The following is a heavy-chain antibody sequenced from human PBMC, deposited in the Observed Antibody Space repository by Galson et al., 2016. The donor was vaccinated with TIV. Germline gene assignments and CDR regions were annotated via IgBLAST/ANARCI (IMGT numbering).Heavy chain of an antibody. CDR1: GYTFTGYY. Sequence: SVKVPCKASGYTFTGYYIHWVRQAPGQGLEWMGWISPNTGDTNYAQKFKGRVTMTRDTSITTVYMELTRLRSDDTAVYYCARFEYGDYVDYWGQGTLVTVSS. CDR3: ARFEYGDYVDY. CDR2: ISPNTGDT. J-gene: IGHJ4*02. V-gene: IGHV1-2*02. D-gene: IGHD4-17*01.